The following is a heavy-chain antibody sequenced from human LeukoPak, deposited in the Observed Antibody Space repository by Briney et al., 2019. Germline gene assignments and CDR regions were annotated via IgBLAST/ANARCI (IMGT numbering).Heavy chain of an antibody. CDR1: GGSISSYY. Sequence: SETLCLTCTVSGGSISSYYMSWIRQPPGKGLEWIGYIYYSGSTNYNPSLKSRVTISVDTSKNQFSLKLSTVTAADTAVYYCARERAGYFDWLSLRNYYYGMDVWGQGTTVTVSS. CDR2: IYYSGST. D-gene: IGHD3-9*01. J-gene: IGHJ6*02. V-gene: IGHV4-59*01. CDR3: ARERAGYFDWLSLRNYYYGMDV.